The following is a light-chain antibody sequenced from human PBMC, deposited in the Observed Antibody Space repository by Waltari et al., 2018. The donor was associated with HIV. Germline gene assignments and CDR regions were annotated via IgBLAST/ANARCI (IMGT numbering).Light chain of an antibody. CDR3: AAWDDTLHGYV. Sequence: QSVLTQPPSASGTPGQRVTVSCSGSSSNVGSNTVNWYQQLPGTAPKLLIYINNELPSGVPDRFSGSNSGTSASLAISGLQSEDEADYYCAAWDDTLHGYVFGTGTTVTVL. J-gene: IGLJ1*01. CDR2: INN. V-gene: IGLV1-44*01. CDR1: SSNVGSNT.